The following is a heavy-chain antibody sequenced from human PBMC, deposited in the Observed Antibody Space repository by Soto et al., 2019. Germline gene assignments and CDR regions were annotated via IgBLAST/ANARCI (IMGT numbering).Heavy chain of an antibody. V-gene: IGHV4-31*03. J-gene: IGHJ4*02. CDR3: ARGWNSGYKTYYFDY. CDR1: GGSISSGGYY. Sequence: SETLSLTCTVSGGSISSGGYYWSWIRQHPGKGLEWIGYIYYSGSTYYNPSLKSRVTISVDTSKNQFSLKLSSVTAADTAVYYCARGWNSGYKTYYFDYWGQGTLVTVSS. CDR2: IYYSGST. D-gene: IGHD5-12*01.